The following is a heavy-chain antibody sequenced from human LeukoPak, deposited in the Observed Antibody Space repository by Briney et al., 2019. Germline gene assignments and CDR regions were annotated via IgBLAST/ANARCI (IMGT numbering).Heavy chain of an antibody. D-gene: IGHD2-2*01. CDR3: ARDRDLHQSPFDY. CDR1: GGSISSYY. CDR2: IYYSGST. J-gene: IGHJ4*02. Sequence: SETLSLTCTVSGGSISSYYWSWIRQPPGKGLEWIGYIYYSGSTNYNPSLKSRVTISVDTSKNQFSADTAVYYCARDRDLHQSPFDYWGQGTLVTVSS. V-gene: IGHV4-59*01.